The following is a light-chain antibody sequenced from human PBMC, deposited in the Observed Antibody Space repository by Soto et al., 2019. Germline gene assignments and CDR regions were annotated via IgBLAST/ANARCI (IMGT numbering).Light chain of an antibody. J-gene: IGLJ3*02. CDR3: SSFTSSLTWV. CDR2: EVS. Sequence: QSVLTQPASVSGSPGQSITISRTGTATDVGSYNYVSWYQQHPNKAPKLMIYEVSNRPSGISNRFFGSKSGNTASLTISGLQAEDEADYYCSSFTSSLTWVFGGGTKVTVL. CDR1: ATDVGSYNY. V-gene: IGLV2-14*01.